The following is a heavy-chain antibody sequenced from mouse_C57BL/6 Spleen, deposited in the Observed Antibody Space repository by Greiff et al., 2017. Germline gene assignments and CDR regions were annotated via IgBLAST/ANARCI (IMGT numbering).Heavy chain of an antibody. CDR2: INPNYGTT. D-gene: IGHD1-1*01. V-gene: IGHV1-39*01. Sequence: VHVKQSGPELVKPGASVKISCKASGYSFTDYNMNWVKQSNGKSLEWIGVINPNYGTTSYNQKFKGKATLTVDQSSSTAYMQLNSLTSEDSAVYYCARSGSSYGGYYFDYWGQGTTLTVSS. CDR3: ARSGSSYGGYYFDY. J-gene: IGHJ2*01. CDR1: GYSFTDYN.